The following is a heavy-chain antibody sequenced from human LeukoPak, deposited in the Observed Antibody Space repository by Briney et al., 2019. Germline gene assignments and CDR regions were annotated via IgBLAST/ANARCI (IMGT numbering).Heavy chain of an antibody. Sequence: KPSETLSLTCAVYGGSFSGYYWSWIRQPPGKGLEWIGEINHSGSTNYNPSLKSRVTISVDTSKNQFSLKLSSVTAADTAVYYCAGLNIAAAGGTDYWGQGTLVTVSS. CDR3: AGLNIAAAGGTDY. D-gene: IGHD6-13*01. CDR2: INHSGST. CDR1: GGSFSGYY. V-gene: IGHV4-34*01. J-gene: IGHJ4*02.